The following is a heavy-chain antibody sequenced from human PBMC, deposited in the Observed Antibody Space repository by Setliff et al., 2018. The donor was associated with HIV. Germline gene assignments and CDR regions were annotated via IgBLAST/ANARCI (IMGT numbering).Heavy chain of an antibody. J-gene: IGHJ4*02. Sequence: SETLSLTCLVSGVPIGTTGYYWGWIRQPPGKTLEWIATIYYTGNSYYNPSLQSRVSISVDTSNNQFSLKLHSVSTSDRGVYFCARLGESGYDFRGFFDFWGPGMLVTVSS. CDR3: ARLGESGYDFRGFFDF. CDR2: IYYTGNS. D-gene: IGHD5-12*01. V-gene: IGHV4-39*01. CDR1: GVPIGTTGYY.